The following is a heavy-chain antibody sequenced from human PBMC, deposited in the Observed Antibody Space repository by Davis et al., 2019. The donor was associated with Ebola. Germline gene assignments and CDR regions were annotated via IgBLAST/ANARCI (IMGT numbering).Heavy chain of an antibody. Sequence: PSETLSLTCAVYGGSLSDHYWTWIRQPPGKGLEWIGEIHQSGSTSYNPSLRSRVTISVDTSKNQFSLKLTSVTAADTAVYYCARPGGYSIEQKIWFDPWGQGTLVTVSS. J-gene: IGHJ5*02. CDR2: IHQSGST. D-gene: IGHD5-12*01. V-gene: IGHV4-34*01. CDR1: GGSLSDHY. CDR3: ARPGGYSIEQKIWFDP.